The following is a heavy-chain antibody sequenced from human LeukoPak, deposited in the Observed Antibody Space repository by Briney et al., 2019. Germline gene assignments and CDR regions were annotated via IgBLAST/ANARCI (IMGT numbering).Heavy chain of an antibody. J-gene: IGHJ6*02. CDR2: INHSGGST. V-gene: IGHV1-46*01. D-gene: IGHD2-8*01. Sequence: GASVKVSCKASGYTFTSYYMHWVRQAPGQGLEWMGIINHSGGSTSYAQKFQGRVIMTRDTSTSTVYMELSSLTSEDTAVYYCARWGGVGMDVWGQGTTLIVSS. CDR3: ARWGGVGMDV. CDR1: GYTFTSYY.